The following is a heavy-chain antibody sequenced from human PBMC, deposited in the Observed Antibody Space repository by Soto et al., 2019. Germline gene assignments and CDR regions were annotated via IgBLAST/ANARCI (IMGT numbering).Heavy chain of an antibody. CDR2: IFPGDSDT. Sequence: GESVKISCQTSGYNFAGYGIGWVRRMPGKGLEWLGIIFPGDSDTKYRPSFQGQVIISADKSIRTAYLQWSSLKASDTAIYYCARQSGMDVWGQGTTVNVSS. V-gene: IGHV5-51*01. CDR1: GYNFAGYG. J-gene: IGHJ6*02. D-gene: IGHD5-12*01. CDR3: ARQSGMDV.